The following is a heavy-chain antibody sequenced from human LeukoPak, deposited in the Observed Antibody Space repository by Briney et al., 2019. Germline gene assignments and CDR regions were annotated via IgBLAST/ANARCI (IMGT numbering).Heavy chain of an antibody. CDR2: IIPIFGTA. CDR3: ARVHLGSSWSFDY. D-gene: IGHD6-13*01. Sequence: GASVKVSCKASGGTFSSYAISWVRQAPGQGLEWMGRIIPIFGTASYAQKFQGRVTITTDESTGTAYMELSSLRSEDTAVYYCARVHLGSSWSFDYWGQGTLVTVSS. V-gene: IGHV1-69*05. CDR1: GGTFSSYA. J-gene: IGHJ4*02.